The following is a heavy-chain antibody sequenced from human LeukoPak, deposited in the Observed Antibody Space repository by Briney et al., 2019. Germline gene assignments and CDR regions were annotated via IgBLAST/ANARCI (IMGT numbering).Heavy chain of an antibody. CDR2: VSPSGRGA. CDR3: ASQAASGYYFEY. V-gene: IGHV1-2*02. Sequence: GASVKVSCKASGYTFTDYYIQWVRQAPGQGLEWMGWVSPSGRGANSAQKFQGRVTMTRDTSISTAYTELSRLTSDDTAVYYCASQAASGYYFEYWGQGSLVTVSS. CDR1: GYTFTDYY. J-gene: IGHJ4*02. D-gene: IGHD3-9*01.